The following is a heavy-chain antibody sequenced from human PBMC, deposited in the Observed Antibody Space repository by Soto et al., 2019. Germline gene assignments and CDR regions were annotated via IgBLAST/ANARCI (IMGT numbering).Heavy chain of an antibody. D-gene: IGHD6-13*01. CDR2: ISGSGGST. CDR3: AKSYSSNWYDYFDY. V-gene: IGHV3-23*01. J-gene: IGHJ4*02. Sequence: ALRLSCAASEFTFSTYAMSWVRQAPGKGLEWVSAISGSGGSTYYADSVKGRFTISRDTSKNTLYLQMNSLRAEDTALYYCAKSYSSNWYDYFDYWGRGTLVTVSS. CDR1: EFTFSTYA.